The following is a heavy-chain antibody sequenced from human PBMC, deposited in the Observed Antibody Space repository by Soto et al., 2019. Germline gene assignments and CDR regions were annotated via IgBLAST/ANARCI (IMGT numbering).Heavy chain of an antibody. D-gene: IGHD3-10*01. CDR1: GFTFSSYA. CDR2: ISSSGGST. V-gene: IGHV3-23*01. CDR3: ARYYGSGSYYYY. J-gene: IGHJ4*02. Sequence: EVPLLESGGGLVQPGGSLRLSCAASGFTFSSYAMSWVRQAPGKGLEWVSAISSSGGSTYYADSVKGRFTISRDNSKNTLYLQMNSLRTEDTAVYYCARYYGSGSYYYYWGQGTLVTVSS.